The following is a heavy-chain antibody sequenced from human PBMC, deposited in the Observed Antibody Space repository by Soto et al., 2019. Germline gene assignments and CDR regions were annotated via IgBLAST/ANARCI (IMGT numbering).Heavy chain of an antibody. V-gene: IGHV1-69*13. CDR3: ARPPVAGKTHDDFDI. Sequence: SVKVCCKASGGTFSSYAISWVRQAPGQGLEWMGWIIPTFGTANYAQKFQGRVTITADESTSTAYMELSSLRSEETAVYYCARPPVAGKTHDDFDIWGQGTMVPVS. CDR1: GGTFSSYA. CDR2: IIPTFGTA. D-gene: IGHD6-19*01. J-gene: IGHJ3*02.